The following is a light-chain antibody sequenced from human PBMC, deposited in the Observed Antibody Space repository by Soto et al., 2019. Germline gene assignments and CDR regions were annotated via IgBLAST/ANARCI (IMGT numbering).Light chain of an antibody. V-gene: IGKV1-39*01. CDR1: QTINTY. Sequence: DIQMTQSPSSLSASVGDSVTISCRAGQTINTYLNWYQQKPGQAPKVLIFSISTLQTGVPSRFRGSGSGTEFSLTISSLQPEDAATYYCQQSYSMPPWTCGQGTKVQIK. CDR2: SIS. CDR3: QQSYSMPPWT. J-gene: IGKJ1*01.